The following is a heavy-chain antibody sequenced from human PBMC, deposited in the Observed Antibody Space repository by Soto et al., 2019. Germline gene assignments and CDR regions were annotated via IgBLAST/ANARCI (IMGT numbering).Heavy chain of an antibody. J-gene: IGHJ6*03. V-gene: IGHV4-4*02. CDR1: SGSISSSNW. CDR3: ARVKVGVTGTYYYYYYMDV. CDR2: IYHSGST. Sequence: SETLSLTCAVSSGSISSSNWWSWVRQPPGKGLEWIGEIYHSGSTNYNPSLKSRVTISVDKSKNQFSLKLSSVTAADTAVYYCARVKVGVTGTYYYYYYMDVWGKGTTVTVSS. D-gene: IGHD1-20*01.